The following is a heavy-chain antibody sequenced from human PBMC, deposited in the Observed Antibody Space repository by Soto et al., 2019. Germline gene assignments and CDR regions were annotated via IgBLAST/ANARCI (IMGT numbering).Heavy chain of an antibody. CDR1: GFTFSNYA. D-gene: IGHD3-10*01. V-gene: IGHV3-23*01. CDR2: ISGNGGST. CDR3: AKERLLLWFGELSDLDY. Sequence: GGSLRLSCAASGFTFSNYAMSWVRQAPGKGLEWVSTISGNGGSTYYADSVKGRFTISRDNSKNTLYLQMNSLRAEDTAVYYCAKERLLLWFGELSDLDYWGQGTLVTVSS. J-gene: IGHJ4*02.